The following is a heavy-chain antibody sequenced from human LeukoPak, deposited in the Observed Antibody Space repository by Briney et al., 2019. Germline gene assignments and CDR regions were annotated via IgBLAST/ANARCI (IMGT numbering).Heavy chain of an antibody. J-gene: IGHJ4*02. CDR1: GYTFTGYY. D-gene: IGHD6-19*01. CDR3: ARAKNGYSSGWYGD. CDR2: INPNSGGT. Sequence: ASVTVSCKASGYTFTGYYMHWVRQAPGQGLEWMGWINPNSGGTNYAQKFQGRVTMTRDTSISTAYMELSRLRSDDTAVYYCARAKNGYSSGWYGDWGQGTLVTVSS. V-gene: IGHV1-2*02.